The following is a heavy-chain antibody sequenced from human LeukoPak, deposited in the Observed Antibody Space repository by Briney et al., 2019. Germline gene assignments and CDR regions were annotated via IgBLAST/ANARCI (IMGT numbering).Heavy chain of an antibody. Sequence: GGSLRLSCAASGFTFNVYWMHWVRQAPGKGLVWVSRINTDGSSTTYADSVKGRFIISRDNAKNTLYLQMNSLRVEDTAVYYCARDLPNYFDYWGQGTLVTVSS. D-gene: IGHD2-8*01. CDR1: GFTFNVYW. V-gene: IGHV3-74*03. CDR3: ARDLPNYFDY. CDR2: INTDGSST. J-gene: IGHJ4*02.